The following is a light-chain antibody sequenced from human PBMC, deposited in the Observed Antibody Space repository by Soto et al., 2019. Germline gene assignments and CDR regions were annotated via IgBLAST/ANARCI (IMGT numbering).Light chain of an antibody. V-gene: IGKV3D-20*02. CDR1: QRVSSTS. Sequence: EIVLTQSPGPLSVSLRERATLSCRASQRVSSTSLAWYQQKPGKAPRLLIYGASSRDAGVPARFSGSGSGTDFTLTIGSLEPEDFAVYYCQQRRSWLTFGQGTRLEI. CDR2: GAS. CDR3: QQRRSWLT. J-gene: IGKJ5*01.